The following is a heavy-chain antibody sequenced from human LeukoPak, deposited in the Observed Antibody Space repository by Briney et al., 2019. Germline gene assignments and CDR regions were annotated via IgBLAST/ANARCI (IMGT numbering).Heavy chain of an antibody. CDR1: GFPFSSYA. CDR2: ISGSGGST. CDR3: AKVRDPRRSFDTFDY. V-gene: IGHV3-23*01. J-gene: IGHJ4*02. D-gene: IGHD2/OR15-2a*01. Sequence: AGGSLRLSCAASGFPFSSYAMSWVRQAPGKGLEWVSAISGSGGSTYYADSVKGRFTISRDNSKNTLYLQMDSLRAEDTAVYYCAKVRDPRRSFDTFDYWGQGTLVTVSS.